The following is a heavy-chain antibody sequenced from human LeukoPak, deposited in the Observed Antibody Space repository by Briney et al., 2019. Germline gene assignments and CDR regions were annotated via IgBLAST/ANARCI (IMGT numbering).Heavy chain of an antibody. Sequence: GGSLRLSCAASGFTFSDYYMSWIRQAPGKGLEWVSAISGSGGSTYYADSVKGRFTISRDNSKNTLYLQMNSLRAEDTAVYYCAKDRQWLVYSFDYWGQGTLVTVSS. CDR1: GFTFSDYY. D-gene: IGHD6-19*01. CDR3: AKDRQWLVYSFDY. J-gene: IGHJ4*02. V-gene: IGHV3-23*01. CDR2: ISGSGGST.